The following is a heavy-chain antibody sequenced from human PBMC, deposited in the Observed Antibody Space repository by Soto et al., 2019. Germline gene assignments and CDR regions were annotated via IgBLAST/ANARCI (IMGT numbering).Heavy chain of an antibody. J-gene: IGHJ6*02. CDR2: IQYNGYS. V-gene: IGHV4-59*08. CDR1: GGSITNYY. Sequence: QVQLQESGPGLVKPSETLSLTCTVSGGSITNYYCSWFRQPPGKGLEWIGYIQYNGYSAYNLSLKRRVTMSMDTSKTQLSLMLESVTATDTAVYYCARHGFGSLHGLVDVWSQGTTVIVSS. D-gene: IGHD3-10*01. CDR3: ARHGFGSLHGLVDV.